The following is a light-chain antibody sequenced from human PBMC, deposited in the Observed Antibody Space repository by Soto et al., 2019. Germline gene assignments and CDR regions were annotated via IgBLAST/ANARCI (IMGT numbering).Light chain of an antibody. CDR2: GAS. CDR1: QSVITN. Sequence: EIVMTQSPATLSVSPRERATLSCRASQSVITNLAWYQQKPGQAPRLLIYGASSRATGIPDRFSGSGSGTDFTLTISRLEPEDFAVYYCQQYGSSPLTFGGGTKVDIK. CDR3: QQYGSSPLT. J-gene: IGKJ4*01. V-gene: IGKV3-20*01.